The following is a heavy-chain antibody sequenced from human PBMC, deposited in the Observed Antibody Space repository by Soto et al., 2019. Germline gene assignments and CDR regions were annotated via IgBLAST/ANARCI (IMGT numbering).Heavy chain of an antibody. CDR2: IWYDGSNK. D-gene: IGHD4-17*01. CDR1: GFTFSSYG. Sequence: QVQLVESGGGVVQPGRSLRLSCAASGFTFSSYGMHWVRQAPGKGLEWVAVIWYDGSNKYYADSVKGRFTISRDNSKNTLYLQMNSLRAEDTAMYYCASPAYGDWKNLLDYWGQGTLVTVSS. J-gene: IGHJ4*02. CDR3: ASPAYGDWKNLLDY. V-gene: IGHV3-33*01.